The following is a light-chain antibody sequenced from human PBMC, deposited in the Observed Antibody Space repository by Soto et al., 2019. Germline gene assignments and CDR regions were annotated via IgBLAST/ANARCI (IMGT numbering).Light chain of an antibody. V-gene: IGKV1-5*03. CDR2: KAS. CDR3: QQYNSYSGT. J-gene: IGKJ1*01. Sequence: DIQMTQSPSTLSASVGDRVTITCRASQSISSWLAWYHQKPGKAPKLLIYKASSLESGVPSRFSGSGSGTEFTHTISSLQPDDFATYYCQQYNSYSGTFGQGTKVEIK. CDR1: QSISSW.